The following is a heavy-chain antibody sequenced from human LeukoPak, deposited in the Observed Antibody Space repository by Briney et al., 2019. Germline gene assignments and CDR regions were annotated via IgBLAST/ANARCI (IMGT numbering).Heavy chain of an antibody. CDR1: GGTFSSYA. CDR2: IIPILGIA. D-gene: IGHD1-20*01. Sequence: SVKVSCKASGGTFSSYAISWVRQAPGQGLEWMGRIIPILGIANYAQKFQGRVTITADKSTSTAYMELSSLRSEDTAVYYCARTIRQRRGITGIMRDYYGMEVWGQGTTVTVSS. J-gene: IGHJ6*02. V-gene: IGHV1-69*04. CDR3: ARTIRQRRGITGIMRDYYGMEV.